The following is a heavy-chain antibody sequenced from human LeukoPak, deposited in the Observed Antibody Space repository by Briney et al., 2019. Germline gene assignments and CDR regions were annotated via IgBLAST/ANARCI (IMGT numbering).Heavy chain of an antibody. D-gene: IGHD2-2*01. J-gene: IGHJ3*02. CDR3: AKDKGALGVEPAATWYAFDI. V-gene: IGHV3-9*01. CDR2: ITWNSGTI. CDR1: GFTFDDYA. Sequence: GVSLRLSCGASGFTFDDYAMHWVRQAPGKGLEWVSGITWNSGTIAYADSVKGRFAISRDNAKNTLYLQMNGLRAEDTVLYYCAKDKGALGVEPAATWYAFDIWGQGTMVTVSS.